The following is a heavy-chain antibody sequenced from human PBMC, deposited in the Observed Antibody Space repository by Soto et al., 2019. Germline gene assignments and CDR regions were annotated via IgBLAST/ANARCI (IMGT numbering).Heavy chain of an antibody. V-gene: IGHV4-59*01. CDR3: ALRSMAVVPEY. CDR2: LYYGRSA. Sequence: QAQLKESGPGLVKPSETLSLTCAVSGDSISSYYCMWIRQPPGKGLESIGYLYYGRSANYNPSLKSLVTLSVDTSTNQCSLTLSSMPAEDTAVYYCALRSMAVVPEYWGQGTLVTVSS. D-gene: IGHD3-22*01. J-gene: IGHJ1*01. CDR1: GDSISSYY.